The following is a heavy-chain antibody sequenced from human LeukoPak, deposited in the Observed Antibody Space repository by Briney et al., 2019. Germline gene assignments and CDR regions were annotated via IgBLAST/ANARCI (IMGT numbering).Heavy chain of an antibody. CDR1: GFTFSSYA. CDR3: AKDTYPGYCSSTSCYPPDY. CDR2: ISGSGGST. J-gene: IGHJ4*02. Sequence: PGGSLRLSCAASGFTFSSYAMSWVRQAPGKGLEWVPAISGSGGSTYYADSVKGRFTISRDNSKNTLYLQMNSLRAEDTAVYYCAKDTYPGYCSSTSCYPPDYWGQGTLVTVSS. V-gene: IGHV3-23*01. D-gene: IGHD2-2*03.